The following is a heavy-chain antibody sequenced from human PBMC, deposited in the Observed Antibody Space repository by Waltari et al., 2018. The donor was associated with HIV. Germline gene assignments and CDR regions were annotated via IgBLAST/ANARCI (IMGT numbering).Heavy chain of an antibody. Sequence: EVQLLESGGDLVEPGGSLRLSCAASGFTFSHYAMTWVRRAPGKGLVWVSVITGSGTTTYYANSVKGRFTISRDNSKNTLWLQMNSLRAEDTAIYYCAKPSTGASGLDAFDVWGQGTMVTVSS. V-gene: IGHV3-23*01. D-gene: IGHD1-26*01. CDR1: GFTFSHYA. CDR2: ITGSGTTT. J-gene: IGHJ3*01. CDR3: AKPSTGASGLDAFDV.